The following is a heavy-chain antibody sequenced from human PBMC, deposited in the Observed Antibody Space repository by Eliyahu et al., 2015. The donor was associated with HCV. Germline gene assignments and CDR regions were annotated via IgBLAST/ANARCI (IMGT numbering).Heavy chain of an antibody. CDR1: GFTFSKAW. CDR3: TTVGSSWGFDF. J-gene: IGHJ4*02. D-gene: IGHD6-13*01. CDR2: IKSKTDGGTI. Sequence: EVQLVESGGGLVKPGGSLRLSCAASGFTFSKAWMTWVRQAPGKGLECVGRIKSKTDGGTIDYGAPVKGRFTISRDDSKDTLYLQMNSLKIEDTAVYYCTTVGSSWGFDFWGQGTLVTVSS. V-gene: IGHV3-15*01.